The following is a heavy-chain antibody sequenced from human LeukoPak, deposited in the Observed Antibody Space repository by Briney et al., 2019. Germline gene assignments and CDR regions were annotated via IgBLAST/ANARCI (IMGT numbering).Heavy chain of an antibody. CDR2: IYYSGST. J-gene: IGHJ1*01. CDR1: GGSISSSSYY. V-gene: IGHV4-39*01. Sequence: PSETLSLTCTVSGGSISSSSYYWGWIRQPPGKGLEWIGSIYYSGSTYYNPSLKSRVTISVDTSKNQFSLKLSSVTAADTAVYYCAGKLGYRSGGSCYPAHWGQGTLVTVSS. CDR3: AGKLGYRSGGSCYPAH. D-gene: IGHD2-15*01.